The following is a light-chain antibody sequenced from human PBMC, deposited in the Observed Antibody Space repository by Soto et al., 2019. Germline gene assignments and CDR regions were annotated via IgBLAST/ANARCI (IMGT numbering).Light chain of an antibody. V-gene: IGKV1-39*01. CDR3: QQSYSTPIT. Sequence: DIQMTQSPSSLSASVGARVAITCRASQSISNYLNWYQQKPGKAPKVLIYAASNLQSGVPSRFSGSGSGTDCTLTISSLQPEDVAAYYCQQSYSTPITLGQGTRLEIK. J-gene: IGKJ5*01. CDR1: QSISNY. CDR2: AAS.